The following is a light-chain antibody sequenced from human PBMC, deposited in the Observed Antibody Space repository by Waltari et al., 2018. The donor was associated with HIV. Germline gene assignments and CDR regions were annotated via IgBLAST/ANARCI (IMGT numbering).Light chain of an antibody. CDR3: QQTNSLPLT. Sequence: DIQMTQSPTSVSASVGDRVTITCRASQAISNWLAWYQQKAGKVPKLLIHAASRLQSGVPSRFTGSGSGTDFSLTISSLQPEDFATYYCQQTNSLPLTFGPGTTLEI. J-gene: IGKJ2*01. CDR2: AAS. CDR1: QAISNW. V-gene: IGKV1-12*01.